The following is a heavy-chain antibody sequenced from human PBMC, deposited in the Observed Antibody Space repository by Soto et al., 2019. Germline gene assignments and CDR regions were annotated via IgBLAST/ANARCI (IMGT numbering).Heavy chain of an antibody. D-gene: IGHD1-20*01. CDR3: ARGTLLTRITGTTGGIGY. Sequence: ASVKVSCKASGYTFTGYYMHWVRQAPGQGLEWMGWINPNSGGTNYAQKFQGRVTMTRDTSISTAYMELSRLRSDDTAVYYCARGTLLTRITGTTGGIGYWGQGTLVTVS. CDR2: INPNSGGT. V-gene: IGHV1-2*02. J-gene: IGHJ4*02. CDR1: GYTFTGYY.